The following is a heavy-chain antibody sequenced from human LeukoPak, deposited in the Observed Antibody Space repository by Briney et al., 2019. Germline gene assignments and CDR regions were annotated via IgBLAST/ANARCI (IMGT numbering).Heavy chain of an antibody. CDR1: GFSFKTYG. Sequence: PGGSLRLSCAASGFSFKTYGMHWVRQTPGKGLEWVALIWYDGSNRFYADPVKGRFTISRDNSKSTLYLQMSSLRAEDTAVYFCASGLIGGSFDYWGQGTLVTVFS. J-gene: IGHJ4*02. CDR3: ASGLIGGSFDY. V-gene: IGHV3-33*03. D-gene: IGHD3-10*01. CDR2: IWYDGSNR.